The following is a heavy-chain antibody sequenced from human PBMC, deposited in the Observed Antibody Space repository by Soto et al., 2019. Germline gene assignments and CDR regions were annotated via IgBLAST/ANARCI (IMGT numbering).Heavy chain of an antibody. CDR3: ARGRGRRGGIVVVVAATGYYMDV. CDR1: GGSFSGYY. Sequence: SETLSLTCAVYGGSFSGYYWSWIRQPPGKGLEWIGEINHSGSTNYNPSLKSRVTISVDTSKNQFSLKLSSVTAADTAVYYCARGRGRRGGIVVVVAATGYYMDVWGKGTTGT. V-gene: IGHV4-34*01. CDR2: INHSGST. D-gene: IGHD2-15*01. J-gene: IGHJ6*03.